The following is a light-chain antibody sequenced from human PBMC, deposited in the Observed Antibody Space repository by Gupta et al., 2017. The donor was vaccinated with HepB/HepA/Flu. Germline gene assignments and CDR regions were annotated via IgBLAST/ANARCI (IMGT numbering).Light chain of an antibody. CDR1: SSDVGDYNL. CDR3: CSYAGSYTFVV. V-gene: IGLV2-23*02. CDR2: QVS. J-gene: IGLJ2*01. Sequence: QSALTQPASVSGSPGQSITISCTGTSSDVGDYNLVSWYQHQPGTAPKLIIYQVSKRPSGVSNRFSGSKSGNTASLTISGLQAEDEAEYYCCSYAGSYTFVVLGGGTKLTVL.